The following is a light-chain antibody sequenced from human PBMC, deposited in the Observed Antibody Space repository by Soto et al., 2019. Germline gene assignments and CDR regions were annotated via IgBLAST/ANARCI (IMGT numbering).Light chain of an antibody. CDR2: GAS. CDR3: QQYDYLWT. V-gene: IGKV3-15*01. Sequence: EILLTQSPATLSVSPGECVTLSCRAGQSVRSNLAWYQQKPGQAPRLLIYGASTRATGIPARFSGSGSGTEFTLTISSLQSEDFAVYYCQQYDYLWTFGQGTKVDI. J-gene: IGKJ1*01. CDR1: QSVRSN.